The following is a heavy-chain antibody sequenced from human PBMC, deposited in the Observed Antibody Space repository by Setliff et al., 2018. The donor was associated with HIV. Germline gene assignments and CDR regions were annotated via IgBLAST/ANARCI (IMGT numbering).Heavy chain of an antibody. CDR1: GYTFTSYD. CDR2: MNPNSGNT. D-gene: IGHD1-26*01. CDR3: ARGVGAAGDY. J-gene: IGHJ4*02. V-gene: IGHV1-8*02. Sequence: ASVKVSCKASGYTFTSYDFNWVRQATGQGLEWMGWMNPNSGNTGYAQKFQGRVTLTRDTSINTAYMELSSLTSDHTAVYSCARGVGAAGDYWGQGTQVTVSS.